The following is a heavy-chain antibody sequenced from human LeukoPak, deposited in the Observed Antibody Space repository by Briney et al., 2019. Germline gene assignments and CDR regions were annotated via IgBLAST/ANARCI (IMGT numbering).Heavy chain of an antibody. D-gene: IGHD3-10*01. CDR3: AGGYFRGAVDY. CDR1: GGSFSGYY. J-gene: IGHJ4*02. Sequence: SETLSLTCAVYGGSFSGYYWSWIRQPPGKGLEWIGEINHSGSTDYNPSLKSRVTISVDTSKNQFSLKLSSVTAADTAVYYCAGGYFRGAVDYWGQGTLVTVSS. V-gene: IGHV4-34*01. CDR2: INHSGST.